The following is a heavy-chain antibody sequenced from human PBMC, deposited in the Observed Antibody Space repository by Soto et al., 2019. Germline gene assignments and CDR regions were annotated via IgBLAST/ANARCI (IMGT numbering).Heavy chain of an antibody. Sequence: PGGSLRLSCAASGFTFSSYAMSWVRQAPGKGLEWVSAISGSGGSTYYADSVKGRFTISRDNSKNTLYLQMNSLRAEDTAVYYCAISPLVGNTYYYYGMDVWGQGTTVTVSS. V-gene: IGHV3-23*01. CDR3: AISPLVGNTYYYYGMDV. CDR1: GFTFSSYA. CDR2: ISGSGGST. D-gene: IGHD2-2*01. J-gene: IGHJ6*02.